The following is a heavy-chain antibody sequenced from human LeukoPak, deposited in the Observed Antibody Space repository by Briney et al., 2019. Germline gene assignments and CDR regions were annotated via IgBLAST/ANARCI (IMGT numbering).Heavy chain of an antibody. J-gene: IGHJ3*02. CDR1: GGSFSGYY. CDR3: ARYDSSGYLLAFDI. CDR2: INHSGST. V-gene: IGHV4-34*01. Sequence: SETLSLTCAVYGGSFSGYYWSWICQPPGKGLEWIGEINHSGSTNYNPSLKSRVTISVDTSKNQFSLKLSSVTAADTAVYYCARYDSSGYLLAFDIWGQGTMVTVSS. D-gene: IGHD3-22*01.